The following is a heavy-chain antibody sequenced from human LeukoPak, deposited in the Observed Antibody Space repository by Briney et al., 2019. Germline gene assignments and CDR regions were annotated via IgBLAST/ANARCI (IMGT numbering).Heavy chain of an antibody. V-gene: IGHV4-4*07. CDR1: GGPISSYY. CDR2: IYTSGST. CDR3: ARIDIVGVGGNGMDV. D-gene: IGHD2-15*01. J-gene: IGHJ6*02. Sequence: SETLSLTCTVSGGPISSYYGSWIRQPAGKGLEWIGRIYTSGSTNYNPSLKSRVTMSVDASKTQFSLKLSSVAAADTAVYYCARIDIVGVGGNGMDVWGQGTTVTVSS.